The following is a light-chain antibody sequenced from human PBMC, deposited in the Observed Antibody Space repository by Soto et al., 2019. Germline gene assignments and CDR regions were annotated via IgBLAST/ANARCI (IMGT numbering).Light chain of an antibody. CDR3: QQYGSSPRT. J-gene: IGKJ2*01. CDR2: GAS. V-gene: IGKV3-20*01. Sequence: EIVLTQSPGTLSLSPGERATLSCRASQSVSSSYLAWYQQQPGQAPRLLIYGASSRATGIPDRFSGSGSGTDFTLTSSRLEPEDFAVYYCQQYGSSPRTFGQGTKLEIK. CDR1: QSVSSSY.